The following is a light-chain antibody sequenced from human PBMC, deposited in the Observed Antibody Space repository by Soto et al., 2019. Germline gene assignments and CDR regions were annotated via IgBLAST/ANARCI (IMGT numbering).Light chain of an antibody. J-gene: IGKJ1*01. CDR2: SAS. Sequence: EVVMTQSPATLSVSPGGRATLSCRASESLSSNLAWYQQKPGQAPRLLIYSASTRGTGIPARFSGSGSGTEFTLTISSLQSEDFAVYYCQQYSDWPPTFGRGTKVDIK. CDR1: ESLSSN. V-gene: IGKV3-15*01. CDR3: QQYSDWPPT.